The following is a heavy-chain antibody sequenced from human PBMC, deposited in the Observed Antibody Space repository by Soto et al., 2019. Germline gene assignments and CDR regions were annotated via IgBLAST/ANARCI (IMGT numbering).Heavy chain of an antibody. CDR3: ERDWGYCSSTSCYNGAFDI. CDR2: IYYSGST. J-gene: IGHJ3*02. D-gene: IGHD2-2*02. V-gene: IGHV4-59*01. Sequence: SETLSLTCTFSGGSISSYYWSWIRQPPGKGLEWIGYIYYSGSTNYNPSLKSRVTISVDTSKNQFSLKLSSVTAADTAVYYCERDWGYCSSTSCYNGAFDIWGQGTMVTVSS. CDR1: GGSISSYY.